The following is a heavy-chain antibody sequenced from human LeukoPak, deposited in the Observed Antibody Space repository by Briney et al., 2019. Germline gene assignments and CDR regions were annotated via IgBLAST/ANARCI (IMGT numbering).Heavy chain of an antibody. J-gene: IGHJ4*02. Sequence: GESLKISCKGSGYSFTSYWIGWVRPMPGKGLEWMGIIYPGDSDTRYSPSFQGQVTISADKSISTAYLQWSSLKASDTAMYYCARHWDPSGYDRGAPDYWGQGTLVTVSS. CDR3: ARHWDPSGYDRGAPDY. CDR2: IYPGDSDT. V-gene: IGHV5-51*01. D-gene: IGHD5-12*01. CDR1: GYSFTSYW.